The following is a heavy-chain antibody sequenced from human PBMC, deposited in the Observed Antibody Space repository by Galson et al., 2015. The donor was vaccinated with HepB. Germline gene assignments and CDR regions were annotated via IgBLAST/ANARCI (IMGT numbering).Heavy chain of an antibody. CDR2: ISAYNGNT. Sequence: SVKVSCKASGYTFTSYGISWVRQAPGQGLEWMGWISAYNGNTNYAQKLQGRVTMTTDTSTSTAYMELRSLRSDDTAVYYCARDLRFYDILTGYSARYFDYWGQGTLVTVSS. J-gene: IGHJ4*02. CDR1: GYTFTSYG. CDR3: ARDLRFYDILTGYSARYFDY. D-gene: IGHD3-9*01. V-gene: IGHV1-18*04.